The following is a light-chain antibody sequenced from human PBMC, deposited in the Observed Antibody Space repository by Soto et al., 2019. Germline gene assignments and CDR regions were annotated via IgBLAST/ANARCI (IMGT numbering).Light chain of an antibody. J-gene: IGKJ5*01. CDR3: QQRSNWPPLT. V-gene: IGKV3-11*01. Sequence: EIVLTQSPSTLSLSPGERATISCRASQSVRNYLAWYQQKPGQAPRLLIYDASNRATGIPARFSGSGSGTDVTLTISSREPEDSAVSYCQQRSNWPPLTFGHGTRLEIK. CDR1: QSVRNY. CDR2: DAS.